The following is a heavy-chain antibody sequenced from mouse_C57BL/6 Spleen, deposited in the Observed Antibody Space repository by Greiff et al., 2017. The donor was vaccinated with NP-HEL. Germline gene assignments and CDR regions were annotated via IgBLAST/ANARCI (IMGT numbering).Heavy chain of an antibody. CDR2: ISYDGSN. J-gene: IGHJ1*03. D-gene: IGHD1-1*01. V-gene: IGHV3-6*01. CDR1: GYSITSGYY. Sequence: EVKLVESGPGLVKPSQSLSLTCSVTGYSITSGYYWNWIRQFPGNKLEWMGYISYDGSNNYNPSLKNRISITRDTSKNQFFLKLNSVTTEDTATYYGARGITTVVATVYFDVWGTGTTVTVSS. CDR3: ARGITTVVATVYFDV.